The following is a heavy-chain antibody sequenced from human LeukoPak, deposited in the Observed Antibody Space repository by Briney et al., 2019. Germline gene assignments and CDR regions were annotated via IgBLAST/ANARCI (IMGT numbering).Heavy chain of an antibody. Sequence: GGSLRLSCAASGFTFDDYAMHWVRQAPGKGLEWVSGISWNSGNIGYADSVKGRFTISRDNSKNTLYLQMNSLRAEDTAVYYCAKDFPSYYGSRTFDYWGQGTLVTVSS. CDR2: ISWNSGNI. CDR3: AKDFPSYYGSRTFDY. CDR1: GFTFDDYA. D-gene: IGHD3-10*01. V-gene: IGHV3-9*01. J-gene: IGHJ4*02.